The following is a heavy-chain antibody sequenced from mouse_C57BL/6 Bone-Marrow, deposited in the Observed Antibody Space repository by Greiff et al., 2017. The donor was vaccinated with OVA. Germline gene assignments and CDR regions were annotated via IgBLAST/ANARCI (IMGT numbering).Heavy chain of an antibody. CDR1: GYTFTSYW. Sequence: VQLQQPGAELVKPGASVKLSCKASGYTFTSYWMQWVKQRPGQGLEWIVEIDPSDSYPNYNQKFKGKATLTVDNSSSTAYMQLSSLTSEDSAVYYCARGVFLFAYWGQGTLVTVSA. CDR2: IDPSDSYP. J-gene: IGHJ3*01. CDR3: ARGVFLFAY. V-gene: IGHV1-50*01.